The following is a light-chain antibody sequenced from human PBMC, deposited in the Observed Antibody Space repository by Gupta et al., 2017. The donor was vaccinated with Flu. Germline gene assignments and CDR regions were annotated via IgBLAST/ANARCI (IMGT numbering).Light chain of an antibody. CDR3: ASWDDRLNGWV. CDR1: SSNIGTRT. Sequence: QPVLTQPPSASGTPGQRVTISCSGSSSNIGTRTVNWYQQLPGTAPRLLIYGNDQRPSGVPDRFSGSKSGTSASLAISGLQSEDEADYYCASWDDRLNGWVFGGGTKLTVL. CDR2: GND. V-gene: IGLV1-44*01. J-gene: IGLJ3*02.